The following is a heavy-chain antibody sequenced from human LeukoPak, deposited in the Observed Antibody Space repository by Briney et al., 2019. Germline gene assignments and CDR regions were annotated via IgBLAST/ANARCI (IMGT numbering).Heavy chain of an antibody. D-gene: IGHD6-19*01. J-gene: IGHJ4*02. CDR3: ATEGGGSGWYYFDY. V-gene: IGHV1-24*01. CDR2: FDPEDGET. Sequence: GASVKVSCTVSGYTLTELSMHWVRQAPGEGLEWMGGFDPEDGETIYAQKFQGRVTMTEDTSTDTAYMELSSLRSEDTAVYYCATEGGGSGWYYFDYWGQGTLVTVSS. CDR1: GYTLTELS.